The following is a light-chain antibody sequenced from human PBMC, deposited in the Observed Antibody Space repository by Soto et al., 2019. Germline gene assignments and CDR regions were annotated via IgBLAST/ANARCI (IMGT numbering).Light chain of an antibody. CDR1: QSVSSSY. V-gene: IGKV3-20*01. CDR2: GAS. CDR3: QQYGSSPPWT. Sequence: EIVLTQSPGTLSLSPGEIATLSCRASQSVSSSYLAWYQQKPGQAPRLLIYGASSRATGIPDRFSGSGSGTDFTLTISRLELEDFAVYYCQQYGSSPPWTFGQGTKVEIK. J-gene: IGKJ1*01.